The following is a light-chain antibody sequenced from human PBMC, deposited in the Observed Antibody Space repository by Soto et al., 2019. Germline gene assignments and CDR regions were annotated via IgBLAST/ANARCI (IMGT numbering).Light chain of an antibody. Sequence: DIQMTQSPSSLSASVGDRVTISCRASRDIRNYLSWYQQKPGKAPKLLIYASSSLHGGVPSRFSGSGSGTSFSVTGSGVQSADFATYFCQQGHRTPYTFRQR. V-gene: IGKV1-39*01. CDR1: RDIRNY. CDR2: ASS. J-gene: IGKJ2*01. CDR3: QQGHRTPYT.